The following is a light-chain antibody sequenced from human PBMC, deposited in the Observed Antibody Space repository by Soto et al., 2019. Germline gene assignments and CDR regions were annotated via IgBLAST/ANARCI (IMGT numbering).Light chain of an antibody. CDR3: QHYNSYSAA. J-gene: IGKJ1*01. V-gene: IGKV1-5*03. CDR1: QTISSW. Sequence: DIQMTQSPSTLSGSVGDRVTITCRASQTISSWLAWYQQKPGKAPKLLIYKASTLKSGVPSRFSGSGSGTEFTLTISSLQPDDFANYYCQHYNSYSAAFGKGTKVELK. CDR2: KAS.